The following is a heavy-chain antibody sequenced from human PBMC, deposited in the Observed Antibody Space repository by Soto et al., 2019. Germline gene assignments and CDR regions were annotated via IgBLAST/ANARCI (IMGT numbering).Heavy chain of an antibody. D-gene: IGHD6-6*01. CDR1: GFTFYSHA. CDR3: GNGGAIRRPLLDP. CDR2: TSASGGVT. Sequence: PGGSLRLSCAASGFTFYSHAMSWVRKAPGKGLEWVSGTSASGGVTYYADSVKGRFTMSRDNAKNTLWLQMNSLRVEDTFVYYCGNGGAIRRPLLDPWGQGTLVTVSS. V-gene: IGHV3-23*01. J-gene: IGHJ5*02.